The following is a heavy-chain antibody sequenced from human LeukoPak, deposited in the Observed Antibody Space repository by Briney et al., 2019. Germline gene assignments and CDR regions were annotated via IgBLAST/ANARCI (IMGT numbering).Heavy chain of an antibody. D-gene: IGHD2-15*01. CDR3: ARLPCSGSCYSFWFDP. J-gene: IGHJ5*02. V-gene: IGHV4-59*08. CDR1: GGSISSYY. Sequence: SETLSLTCTVSGGSISSYYWSWIRQPPGKGLEWIGYIYYSGSTNYNPSLKSRVTISVDTSKSQFSLKLSSMTAADTAVYYCARLPCSGSCYSFWFDPWGQGTLVTVSS. CDR2: IYYSGST.